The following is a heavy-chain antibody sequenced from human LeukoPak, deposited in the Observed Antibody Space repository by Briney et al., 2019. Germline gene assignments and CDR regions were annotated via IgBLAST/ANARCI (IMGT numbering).Heavy chain of an antibody. J-gene: IGHJ6*03. V-gene: IGHV1-8*01. CDR2: MNPNSGNT. CDR1: GYTFTSYD. Sequence: GASVKVSCKASGYTFTSYDINWVRQATGQGLEWMGWMNPNSGNTGYAQKFQGRVTMTRNTSISTAYMELSSVTAADTAVYYCARITRGSAFNWGRYYYYYMDVWGKGTTVTVSS. D-gene: IGHD7-27*01. CDR3: ARITRGSAFNWGRYYYYYMDV.